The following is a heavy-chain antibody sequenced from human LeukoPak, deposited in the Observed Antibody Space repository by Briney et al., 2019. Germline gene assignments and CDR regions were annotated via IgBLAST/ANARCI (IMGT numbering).Heavy chain of an antibody. D-gene: IGHD3-22*01. Sequence: PSETLSLTCTVSGGSISSGGYYWSWIRQHPGKGLEWIGYIYYSGSTYYNPSLKSRVTISVDTSKNQFPLKLSSVTAADTAVYYCARLGSGYPMGFDYWGQGTLVTVSS. J-gene: IGHJ4*02. V-gene: IGHV4-31*03. CDR2: IYYSGST. CDR3: ARLGSGYPMGFDY. CDR1: GGSISSGGYY.